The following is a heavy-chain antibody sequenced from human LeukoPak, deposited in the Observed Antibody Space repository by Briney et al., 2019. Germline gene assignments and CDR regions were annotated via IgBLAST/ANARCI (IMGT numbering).Heavy chain of an antibody. Sequence: GRSLRLSCAASGFTFSSYAMHWVRQAPGKGLEWVAVISYDGSNKYYADSVKGRFTISRDNSKNTLYLQMNSLKTEDTAVYYCTTDRGRYYYDSSGHYGAYWGQGTLVTVSS. CDR2: ISYDGSNK. CDR1: GFTFSSYA. D-gene: IGHD3-22*01. CDR3: TTDRGRYYYDSSGHYGAY. V-gene: IGHV3-30-3*01. J-gene: IGHJ4*02.